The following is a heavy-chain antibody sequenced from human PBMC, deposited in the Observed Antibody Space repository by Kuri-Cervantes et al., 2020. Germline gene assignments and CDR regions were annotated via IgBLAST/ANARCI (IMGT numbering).Heavy chain of an antibody. Sequence: GGSLRLSCAASGFTFDDYAMHWVRQAPGRGLEWVSGISWNSGSIGYADSVKDRFTISRDNAKNSLYLQMNSLRAEDTAVYYCAKDMTSGGGYNSYYYYGMDVWGQGTTVTVSS. CDR1: GFTFDDYA. CDR3: AKDMTSGGGYNSYYYYGMDV. J-gene: IGHJ6*02. CDR2: ISWNSGSI. D-gene: IGHD5-12*01. V-gene: IGHV3-9*01.